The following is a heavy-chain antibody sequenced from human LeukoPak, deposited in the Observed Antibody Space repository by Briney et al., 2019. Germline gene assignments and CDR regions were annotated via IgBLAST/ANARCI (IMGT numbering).Heavy chain of an antibody. D-gene: IGHD6-19*01. J-gene: IGHJ4*02. CDR1: GYTSTGYY. CDR3: ARATQRQYYFDY. CDR2: INPNSGGT. Sequence: GASVKVSCKASGYTSTGYYMHWVRQAPGQGLEWMGWINPNSGGTNYAQKFQGRVTMTRDTSISTAYMELSRLRSDDTAVYYCARATQRQYYFDYWGQGTLVTVSS. V-gene: IGHV1-2*02.